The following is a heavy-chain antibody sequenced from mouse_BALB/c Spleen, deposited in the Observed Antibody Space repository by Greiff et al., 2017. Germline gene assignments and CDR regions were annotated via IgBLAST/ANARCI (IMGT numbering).Heavy chain of an antibody. CDR1: GFTFSSYA. J-gene: IGHJ4*01. CDR3: ARYYDEAMDY. D-gene: IGHD2-4*01. CDR2: ISSGGST. V-gene: IGHV5-6-5*01. Sequence: EVQGVESGGGLVKPGGSLKLSCAASGFTFSSYAMSWVRQTPEKRLEWVASISSGGSTYYPDSVKGRFTISRDNARNILYLQMSSLRSEDTAMYYCARYYDEAMDYWGQGTSVTVSS.